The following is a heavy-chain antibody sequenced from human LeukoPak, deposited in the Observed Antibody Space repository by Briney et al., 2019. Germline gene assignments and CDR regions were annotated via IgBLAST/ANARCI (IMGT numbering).Heavy chain of an antibody. V-gene: IGHV1-69*13. D-gene: IGHD2-2*01. CDR3: ARSDLGYCSSTSCYSWVPS. J-gene: IGHJ5*02. Sequence: SVTVSCKASGGTFSSYAISWVRQAPGQGLEWMGGIIPIFGTANYAQKFQGRVTITADESTSTAYMELSSLRSEDTAVYYCARSDLGYCSSTSCYSWVPSWGQGTLVTVSS. CDR2: IIPIFGTA. CDR1: GGTFSSYA.